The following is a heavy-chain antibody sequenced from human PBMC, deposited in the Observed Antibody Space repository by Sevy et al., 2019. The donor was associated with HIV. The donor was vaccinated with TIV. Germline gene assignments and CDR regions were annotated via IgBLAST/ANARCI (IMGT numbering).Heavy chain of an antibody. D-gene: IGHD3-10*01. J-gene: IGHJ4*02. CDR3: TRDQWVHGSGSFYFAS. CDR1: GFTVSSNS. V-gene: IGHV3-53*01. CDR2: IAGGLRT. Sequence: GGSLRLSCATSGFTVSSNSMSWVHQAPGKELEWVSVIAGGLRTYYADSVKGRFTISRDNSENTLYLQMSSLKSEDTAVYYCTRDQWVHGSGSFYFASWGQGTLVTVSS.